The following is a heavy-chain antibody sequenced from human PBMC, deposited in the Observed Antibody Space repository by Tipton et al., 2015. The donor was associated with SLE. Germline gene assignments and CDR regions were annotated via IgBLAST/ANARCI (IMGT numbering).Heavy chain of an antibody. D-gene: IGHD1-26*01. J-gene: IGHJ3*02. V-gene: IGHV4-30-4*01. CDR3: ARGVVGATSRTYDAFDI. CDR2: IYYSGST. CDR1: GGSISSGDYY. Sequence: LRLSCTVSGGSISSGDYYWSWIRQPPGKGLEWIGYIYYSGSTYYNPSLKSRVTISVDTSKNQFSLKLSSVTAADTAVYYCARGVVGATSRTYDAFDIWGQGTMVTVSS.